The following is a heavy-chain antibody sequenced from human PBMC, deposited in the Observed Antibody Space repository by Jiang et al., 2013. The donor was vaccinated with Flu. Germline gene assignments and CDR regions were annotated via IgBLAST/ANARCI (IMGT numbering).Heavy chain of an antibody. Sequence: VQLLESGGGVVQPGRSLRLSCAASGFTFSSYAMHWVRQAPGKGLEWVAVISYDGSNKYYADSVKGRFTISRDNSKNTLYLQMNSLRAEDTAVYYCARDGRSSSRPFDYWGQGTLVTVSS. D-gene: IGHD6-6*01. CDR2: ISYDGSNK. J-gene: IGHJ4*02. CDR1: GFTFSSYA. V-gene: IGHV3-30*04. CDR3: ARDGRSSSRPFDY.